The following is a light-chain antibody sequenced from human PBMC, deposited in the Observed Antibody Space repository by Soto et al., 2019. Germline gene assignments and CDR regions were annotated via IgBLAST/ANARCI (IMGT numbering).Light chain of an antibody. V-gene: IGKV3-20*01. CDR1: QSVSSSY. Sequence: EIVLTQSPGTLSLSPGERATLSCRASQSVSSSYLAWYQQKPGQAPRLLIYGASSRATGITDRFSGSGSGTNFTLTISRLEPEDFAVYYCQQYGSSPGLTFGGGTKVDIK. J-gene: IGKJ4*01. CDR3: QQYGSSPGLT. CDR2: GAS.